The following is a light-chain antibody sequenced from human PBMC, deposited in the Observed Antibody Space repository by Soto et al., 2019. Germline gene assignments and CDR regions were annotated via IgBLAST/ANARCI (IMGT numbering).Light chain of an antibody. Sequence: DIQMTQSPSSLSSSVGDRVTITCRSSQSIDTHLVWYQQKPATAPKSLIYVASSLQSGVPSRFCGSGVGTNFTLTINSLQPEDFATYYCQQSYTYVRTFGQGTKVQIK. CDR1: QSIDTH. CDR3: QQSYTYVRT. CDR2: VAS. J-gene: IGKJ2*01. V-gene: IGKV1-39*01.